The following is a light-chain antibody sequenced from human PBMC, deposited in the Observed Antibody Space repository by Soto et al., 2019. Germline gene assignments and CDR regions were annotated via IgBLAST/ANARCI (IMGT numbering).Light chain of an antibody. V-gene: IGKV3-20*01. CDR3: HLYGYLPGT. Sequence: EIVLTQSPGTLSLSPGERATLSCRASQGFSSDSLAWYQQKPGQAPRLLISGASSRATGIPDRFSGSGSGTDFTLTISRLEHEDFEMYYCHLYGYLPGTLGPGTKVDIK. CDR2: GAS. CDR1: QGFSSDS. J-gene: IGKJ1*01.